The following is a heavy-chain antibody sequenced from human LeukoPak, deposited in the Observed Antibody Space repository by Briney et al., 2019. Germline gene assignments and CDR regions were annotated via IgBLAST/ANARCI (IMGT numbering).Heavy chain of an antibody. CDR1: GGSISSYY. V-gene: IGHV4-59*08. CDR3: AGGSVPAAMRTFDY. J-gene: IGHJ4*02. CDR2: IYYSGST. Sequence: PSETLSLTCTVSGGSISSYYWSWIRQPPGKGLEWIGYIYYSGSTNYNPSLKSRVTISVDTSKNQFSLKLSSVTAADTAVYYCAGGSVPAAMRTFDYWGQGTLVTVSS. D-gene: IGHD2-2*01.